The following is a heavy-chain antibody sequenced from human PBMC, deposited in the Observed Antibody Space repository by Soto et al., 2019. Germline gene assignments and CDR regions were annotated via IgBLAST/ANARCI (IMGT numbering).Heavy chain of an antibody. D-gene: IGHD6-19*01. Sequence: GESLKISCKGSGYRFANYWIGWVRQMPGKGLEWMGIIYPGDSDTRYSPSFQGHVTISADKSISTAYLQWSSLKASDTAIYFCARAPSHGWFQHFDYWGQGTLVTVSS. CDR2: IYPGDSDT. J-gene: IGHJ4*01. V-gene: IGHV5-51*01. CDR3: ARAPSHGWFQHFDY. CDR1: GYRFANYW.